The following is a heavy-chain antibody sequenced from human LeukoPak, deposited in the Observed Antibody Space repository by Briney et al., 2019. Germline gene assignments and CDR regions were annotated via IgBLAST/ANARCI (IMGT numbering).Heavy chain of an antibody. CDR1: GGSISDHY. Sequence: SETLSLTCTVSGGSISDHYWNWIRQPPGKGLEWIGYIHTSGSNNQYPSLKSRVTISVDKSKNHFSLRLTSVTAADTAVYYCARLSAAVHLGTFDLWGQGTMVTVSS. CDR2: IHTSGSN. D-gene: IGHD1-1*01. CDR3: ARLSAAVHLGTFDL. J-gene: IGHJ3*01. V-gene: IGHV4-4*09.